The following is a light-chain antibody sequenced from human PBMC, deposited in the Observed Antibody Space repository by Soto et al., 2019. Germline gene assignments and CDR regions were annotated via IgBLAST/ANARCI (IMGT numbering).Light chain of an antibody. J-gene: IGKJ3*01. CDR2: AAS. Sequence: AIRMTQSPSSFSASTGDRVTITCRVTQDIGTYLAWYQQIPGKAPKLLIYAASTLQSGVPSRFSGSGSGTDFTLTISYLQSEDFGTYYCQQFYNYPFTFGHGTKVDIK. CDR3: QQFYNYPFT. V-gene: IGKV1-8*01. CDR1: QDIGTY.